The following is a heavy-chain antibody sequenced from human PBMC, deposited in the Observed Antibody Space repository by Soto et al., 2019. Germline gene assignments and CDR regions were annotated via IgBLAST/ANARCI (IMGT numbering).Heavy chain of an antibody. CDR1: GFTFGDYA. Sequence: GGSLRLSCTASGFTFGDYAMSWFRQAPGKGLEWVGFIRSKAYGGTTEYAASVKGRFTISRDDSKSIAYLQMNSLKTEDTAVYYCTRDALWLFVAFDIWGQGTMVTVSS. D-gene: IGHD3-10*01. J-gene: IGHJ3*02. CDR3: TRDALWLFVAFDI. CDR2: IRSKAYGGTT. V-gene: IGHV3-49*03.